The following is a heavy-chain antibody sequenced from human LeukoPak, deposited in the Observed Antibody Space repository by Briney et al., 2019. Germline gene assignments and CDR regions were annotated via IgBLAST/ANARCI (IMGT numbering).Heavy chain of an antibody. CDR1: GGSISSGGYY. J-gene: IGHJ3*02. D-gene: IGHD3-22*01. Sequence: SETLSLTCTVSGGSISSGGYYWSWIRQHPGKGLEWIGYIYYSGSTYYNPSLKSRVTISVDTSKNQFSLKLSSVTAADTAVYYCARGPIQAMIVVVWGAFDIWGQGTMVTVSS. V-gene: IGHV4-31*03. CDR2: IYYSGST. CDR3: ARGPIQAMIVVVWGAFDI.